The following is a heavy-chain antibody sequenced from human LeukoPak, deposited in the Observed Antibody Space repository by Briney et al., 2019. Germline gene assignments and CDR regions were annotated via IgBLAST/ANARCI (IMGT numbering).Heavy chain of an antibody. D-gene: IGHD2-15*01. V-gene: IGHV4-59*01. CDR1: GGSISSYY. Sequence: SETLSLTCTVSGGSISSYYWSWIRQPPGKGLEYIGYIYYSGSTNYNPSLKSRVTISVDTSKNQFSLKLSSVTAADTAVYYCARVGIRCSGGSCHSQYFHHWGQGTLVTVSS. CDR2: IYYSGST. J-gene: IGHJ1*01. CDR3: ARVGIRCSGGSCHSQYFHH.